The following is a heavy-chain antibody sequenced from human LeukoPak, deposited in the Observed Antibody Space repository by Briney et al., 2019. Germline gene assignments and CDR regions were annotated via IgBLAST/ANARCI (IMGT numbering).Heavy chain of an antibody. D-gene: IGHD5-24*01. V-gene: IGHV1-46*01. CDR2: INPSGGST. CDR1: GYTFTSYY. J-gene: IGHJ5*02. CDR3: AGSPRWLQFQHWFAP. Sequence: ASVKVSCTASGYTFTSYYIHWVRQAPGQGLEWMGIINPSGGSTSYAQKFQGRVTMTRDTATSTVYMELSSLRSADTAVYYCAGSPRWLQFQHWFAPWGQGTLVTVSS.